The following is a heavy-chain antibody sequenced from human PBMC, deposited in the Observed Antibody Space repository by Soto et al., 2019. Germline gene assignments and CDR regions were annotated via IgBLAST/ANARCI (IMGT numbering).Heavy chain of an antibody. J-gene: IGHJ4*02. D-gene: IGHD2-8*01. Sequence: GGSLRLSCAASGFTFSSYGMHWVRQAPGKGLEWVAVISYDGSNKYYADSVKGRFTISRDNSKNTLYLQMNSLRAEDTAVYYCAKDAYDTNGVLRSGWGQGTLVP. CDR2: ISYDGSNK. V-gene: IGHV3-30*18. CDR3: AKDAYDTNGVLRSG. CDR1: GFTFSSYG.